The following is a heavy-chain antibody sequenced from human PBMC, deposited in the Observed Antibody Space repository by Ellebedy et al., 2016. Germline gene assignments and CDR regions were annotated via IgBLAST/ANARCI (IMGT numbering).Heavy chain of an antibody. D-gene: IGHD2-15*01. CDR3: ARRISDCSGGSCYFYYYYYYMDV. Sequence: ASVKVSCKASGYTFTSYDVNWVRQATGQGLEWMGWMNPNSGNTGYAQKFQGRVTMTRNTSISTAYMELSSLRSEDTAVYYCARRISDCSGGSCYFYYYYYYMDVWGKGTTVTVSS. V-gene: IGHV1-8*01. CDR1: GYTFTSYD. J-gene: IGHJ6*03. CDR2: MNPNSGNT.